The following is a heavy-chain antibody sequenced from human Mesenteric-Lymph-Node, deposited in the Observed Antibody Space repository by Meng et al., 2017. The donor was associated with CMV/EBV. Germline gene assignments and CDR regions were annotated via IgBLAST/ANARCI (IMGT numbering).Heavy chain of an antibody. J-gene: IGHJ4*02. CDR1: GFTLSSYV. Sequence: GESLKISCAASGFTLSSYVMSWVRQAPGMGLEWVSILYNDGVTSYADSVKGRFAISRDISKNTLYLQMNSLRAEDTAVYYCAKHGSGWSSDYWGQGTLVTVSS. D-gene: IGHD6-19*01. CDR3: AKHGSGWSSDY. V-gene: IGHV3-23*03. CDR2: LYNDGVT.